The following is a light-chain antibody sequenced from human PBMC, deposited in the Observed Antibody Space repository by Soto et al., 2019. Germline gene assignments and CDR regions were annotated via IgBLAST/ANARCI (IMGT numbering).Light chain of an antibody. Sequence: DIQMTQSPSTLSASVGARVTITCRASQSISSWLAWYQQKPGKAPKLLIYKASNLQSGVPSRFSGSGSGTEFTLAISSLQPDDGATYYCQQYYSHYSFGQGTKLEIK. CDR3: QQYYSHYS. V-gene: IGKV1-5*03. CDR1: QSISSW. CDR2: KAS. J-gene: IGKJ2*01.